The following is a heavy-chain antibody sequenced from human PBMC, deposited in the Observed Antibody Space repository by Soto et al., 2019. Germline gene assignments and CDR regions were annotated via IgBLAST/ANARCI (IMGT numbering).Heavy chain of an antibody. CDR3: ARMASAGKLNWFDP. CDR1: GYSFINFD. J-gene: IGHJ5*02. Sequence: GASVKVSCKASGYSFINFDISWVRQAAGQGPEWLGWMNPGSGKTGYTSKFQGRVAMTRDASTATSHLDLTSLTSDDTAVYYCARMASAGKLNWFDPWGPGTLVTVSS. V-gene: IGHV1-8*02. D-gene: IGHD6-13*01. CDR2: MNPGSGKT.